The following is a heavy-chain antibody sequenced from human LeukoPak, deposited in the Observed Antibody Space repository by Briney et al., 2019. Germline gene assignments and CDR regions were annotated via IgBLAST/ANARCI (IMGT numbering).Heavy chain of an antibody. CDR2: ISGSGGTT. CDR1: GFSFSSYA. Sequence: GGSLRLSCEASGFSFSSYATSWVRQAPGKGLEWVSGISGSGGTTYYAGSVKGRFTISRDISKNTLYLQMSSLRAGDTAVYYCARDLYADFWSGSVDYWGRGTLVTVS. V-gene: IGHV3-23*01. D-gene: IGHD3-3*01. CDR3: ARDLYADFWSGSVDY. J-gene: IGHJ4*02.